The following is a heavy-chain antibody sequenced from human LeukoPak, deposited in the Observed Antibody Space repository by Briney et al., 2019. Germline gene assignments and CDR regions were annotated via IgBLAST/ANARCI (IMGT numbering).Heavy chain of an antibody. CDR3: ARSYYDFWSGYFDY. V-gene: IGHV4-38-2*01. J-gene: IGHJ4*02. Sequence: KSSETLSLTCAVSGYSISSGYYWGWIRQPPGKGLEWIGSIYHSGSTYYNPSLKSRVTISVDTSKNQFSLKLSSVTAADTAVYYCARSYYDFWSGYFDYWGQGTLVTVSS. D-gene: IGHD3-3*01. CDR1: GYSISSGYY. CDR2: IYHSGST.